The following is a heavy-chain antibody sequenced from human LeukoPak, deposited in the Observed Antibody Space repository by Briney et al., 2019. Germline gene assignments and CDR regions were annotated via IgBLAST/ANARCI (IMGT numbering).Heavy chain of an antibody. J-gene: IGHJ4*02. D-gene: IGHD6-19*01. Sequence: GASVKVSCKASGYTFTGYYMHWVRQAPGQGLEWMGRINPNSGGTNYAQKFQGRVAMTRDTSVSTAYMELSRLRSDDTAVYYCARGGSGWLDYFDYWGQGTLVTVSS. V-gene: IGHV1-2*06. CDR2: INPNSGGT. CDR1: GYTFTGYY. CDR3: ARGGSGWLDYFDY.